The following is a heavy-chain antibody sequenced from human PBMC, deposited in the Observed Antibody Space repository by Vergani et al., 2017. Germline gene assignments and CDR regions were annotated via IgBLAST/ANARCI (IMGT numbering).Heavy chain of an antibody. V-gene: IGHV3-49*04. CDR2: IRNKAYGGTT. J-gene: IGHJ4*02. D-gene: IGHD5-18*01. CDR1: GFSLSRFW. Sequence: EVQLVESGGGLVQPGGSLRLSCAASGFSLSRFWMSWVRQAPEKGLEWVAFIRNKAYGGTTEYAASVKGRFTISRDDSKRLAYLQLSGLKTEDTAVYFCSRGRGYSFGYSDYWGQGTLVTVSS. CDR3: SRGRGYSFGYSDY.